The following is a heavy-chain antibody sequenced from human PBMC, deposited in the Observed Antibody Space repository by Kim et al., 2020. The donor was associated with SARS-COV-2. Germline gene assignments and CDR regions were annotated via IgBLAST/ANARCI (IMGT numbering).Heavy chain of an antibody. J-gene: IGHJ4*02. V-gene: IGHV3-15*01. CDR3: ATDLPDGGVFKLRKVIAY. D-gene: IGHD2-8*01. CDR1: GFTFDSAW. CDR2: IKTKSEGETI. Sequence: GGSLRLSCAASGFTFDSAWMIWLRQAPGKGLEWVGRIKTKSEGETIDYISPVKGRFTISRDDSKKMSFLQMNSLKTEDTAMYYCATDLPDGGVFKLRKVIAYWGPGTLVTVSS.